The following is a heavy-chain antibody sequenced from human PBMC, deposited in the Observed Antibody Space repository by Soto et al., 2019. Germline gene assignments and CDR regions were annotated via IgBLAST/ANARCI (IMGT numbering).Heavy chain of an antibody. CDR2: IGGTSGST. D-gene: IGHD7-27*01. CDR3: AKRRGDGYFDL. CDR1: GFTFSNFV. Sequence: EVQLLESGGGLVQPGGSLRLSCAASGFTFSNFVMSWVRRAPGKGLEWVSAIGGTSGSTYYADSVKGRFTISRDNSKNTLSLQMSRLRAEDTVVYYCAKRRGDGYFDLWGRGTLVTVSS. J-gene: IGHJ2*01. V-gene: IGHV3-23*01.